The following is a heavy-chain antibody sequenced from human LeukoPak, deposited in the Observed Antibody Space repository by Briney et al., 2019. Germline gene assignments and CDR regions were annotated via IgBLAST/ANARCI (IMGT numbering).Heavy chain of an antibody. CDR2: INHSGST. V-gene: IGHV4-34*01. CDR3: AREAKVVVVAAKEAYYFDY. J-gene: IGHJ4*02. Sequence: PGGSLRLSCAASGFTFSSYAMSWIRQPPGKGLEWIGEINHSGSTNYNPSLKSRVTISVDTSKNQFSLKLSSVTAADTAVYYCAREAKVVVVAAKEAYYFDYWGQGTLVTVSS. D-gene: IGHD2-15*01. CDR1: GFTFSSYA.